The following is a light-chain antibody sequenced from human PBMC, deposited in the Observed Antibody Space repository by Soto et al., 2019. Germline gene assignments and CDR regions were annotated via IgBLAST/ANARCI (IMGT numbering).Light chain of an antibody. V-gene: IGKV3-15*01. CDR3: QQYSNWPRT. CDR2: GAS. Sequence: EIVMTQSPATLSVSPGERATLSCRASQSVSDNLAWYQQRPGQAPRLLIYGASTRAPGIPARFSGSGSGTEFTLTISSLQSEDFAVYSCQQYSNWPRTFGQGTKVEIK. J-gene: IGKJ1*01. CDR1: QSVSDN.